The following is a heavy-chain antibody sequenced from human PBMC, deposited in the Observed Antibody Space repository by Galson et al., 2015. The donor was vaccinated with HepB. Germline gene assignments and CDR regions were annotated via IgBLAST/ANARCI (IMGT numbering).Heavy chain of an antibody. CDR3: ARVMMRNMIPA. D-gene: IGHD3-16*01. V-gene: IGHV4-59*01. J-gene: IGHJ5*02. CDR2: IYYSGLT. CDR1: GDSISSDY. Sequence: SETLSLTCSVSGDSISSDYWSWIRQPPGKGLEWIGYIYYSGLTNYNPSLKSRVTISVDRSQSQFPLKLTSVSAADTAVYYCARVMMRNMIPAWGQGTLVTVSS.